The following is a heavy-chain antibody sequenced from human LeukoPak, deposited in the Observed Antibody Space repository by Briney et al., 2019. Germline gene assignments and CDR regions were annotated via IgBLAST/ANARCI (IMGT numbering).Heavy chain of an antibody. D-gene: IGHD3-22*01. Sequence: SETLSLTCTVSGGSISSSSYYWGWIRQPPGKGLEWIGSINYSGSTYYNPSLKSRVTISVDTSKNQFSLKLSSVTAADTAVYYCVRATTYYYDSSGYYYYMDVWGKGTTVTVSS. J-gene: IGHJ6*03. CDR3: VRATTYYYDSSGYYYYMDV. V-gene: IGHV4-39*07. CDR1: GGSISSSSYY. CDR2: INYSGST.